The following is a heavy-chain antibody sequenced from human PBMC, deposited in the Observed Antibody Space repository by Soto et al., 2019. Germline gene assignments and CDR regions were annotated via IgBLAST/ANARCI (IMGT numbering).Heavy chain of an antibody. CDR1: GFTFSSYW. Sequence: EVQLVESGGGLVQPGGSLRLSCAASGFTFSSYWMSWVRQAPGKGLEWVANIKQDGSEKYYVDSVKGRFTISRDNAKNSLYLQMNSLRAEDTAVYYCARDPRVWYNWNDNGNYYYYGMDVWGQGTTVTVSS. D-gene: IGHD1-1*01. CDR3: ARDPRVWYNWNDNGNYYYYGMDV. J-gene: IGHJ6*02. CDR2: IKQDGSEK. V-gene: IGHV3-7*04.